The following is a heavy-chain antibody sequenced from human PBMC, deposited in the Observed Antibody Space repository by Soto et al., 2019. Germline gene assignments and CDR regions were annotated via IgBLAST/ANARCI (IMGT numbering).Heavy chain of an antibody. J-gene: IGHJ4*02. CDR3: ARGGGRQVPGY. Sequence: QVQLVQSGAEVKKPGSSVKVSCKASGGTFSSYAISWVRQAPGQGLEWMGGSIPIFGTANYAPKFQGRVTITADEATSTAYMELRSLRSEDPAVYYCARGGGRQVPGYWGQGTLVTVSS. V-gene: IGHV1-69*12. D-gene: IGHD3-16*01. CDR2: SIPIFGTA. CDR1: GGTFSSYA.